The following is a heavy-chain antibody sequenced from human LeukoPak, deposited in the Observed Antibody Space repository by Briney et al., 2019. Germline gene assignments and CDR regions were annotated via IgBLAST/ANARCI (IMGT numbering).Heavy chain of an antibody. CDR2: QRYDGRNK. D-gene: IGHD2-2*01. V-gene: IGHV3-30*02. CDR3: ARDVDEQMYCRSSGCSGGAFDI. J-gene: IGHJ3*02. Sequence: GGSLRLSCAASGFTFSSYGMHWVRQAPGKGLEWVAIQRYDGRNKNYADSVKGRFTISRDNSKNTLYLQMDSLRAEDTAVYYCARDVDEQMYCRSSGCSGGAFDIWGQGTMVTVSS. CDR1: GFTFSSYG.